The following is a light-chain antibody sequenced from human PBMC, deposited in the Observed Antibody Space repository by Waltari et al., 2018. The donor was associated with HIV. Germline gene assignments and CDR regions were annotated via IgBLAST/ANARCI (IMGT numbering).Light chain of an antibody. CDR2: AAS. J-gene: IGKJ2*01. CDR1: QNIGKY. Sequence: DIQMTQSPSSLSASVGDRVTFICRASQNIGKYLNWYRQNLGTAPDTLIYAASNLQSGVPSRFSGGGSGTEFTLTISSLQPEDFATYYCQQTSRTPTTFSQGTKVEVK. V-gene: IGKV1-39*01. CDR3: QQTSRTPTT.